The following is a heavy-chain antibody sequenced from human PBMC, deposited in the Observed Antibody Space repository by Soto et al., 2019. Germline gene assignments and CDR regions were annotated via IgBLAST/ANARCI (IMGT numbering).Heavy chain of an antibody. V-gene: IGHV3-23*01. Sequence: VQLLASGGGLVQPGGSLRLSCVVSGFTFTSYGVTWVRQAPGKGLVWVCGFSGGSGATHYRDSVKGRFTISRDDSRSTVYLQMNSLGVDDTAVYYCVKWNGYGDYWGQGTLVSVSS. J-gene: IGHJ4*02. CDR1: GFTFTSYG. CDR3: VKWNGYGDY. D-gene: IGHD1-1*01. CDR2: FSGGSGAT.